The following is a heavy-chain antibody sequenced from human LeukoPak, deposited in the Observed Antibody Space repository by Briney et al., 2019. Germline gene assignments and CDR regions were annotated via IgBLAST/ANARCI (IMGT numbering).Heavy chain of an antibody. CDR3: AKAKGWYGEGYFDY. Sequence: GGSLRLSCAASGFAVSSNDMNWVRQAPGKGLEWVSVLYPDGRTYYADSVKGRFTISRDVSKNTLFLQMTSLRAEDTAVYYCAKAKGWYGEGYFDYWGQGTLVTVSS. CDR1: GFAVSSND. J-gene: IGHJ4*02. V-gene: IGHV3-53*01. CDR2: LYPDGRT. D-gene: IGHD3-10*01.